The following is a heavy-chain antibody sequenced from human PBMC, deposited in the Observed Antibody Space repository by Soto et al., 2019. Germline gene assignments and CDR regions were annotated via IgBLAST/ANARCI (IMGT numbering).Heavy chain of an antibody. CDR1: GFTFTSSA. CDR3: AAEIGGSYDSSGYIVH. Sequence: SVKVSCKASGFTFTSSAVQWVRQARGQRLEWIGWIVVGSGNTNYAQKFQERVTITRDMSTSTAYMELSSLRSEDTAVYYCAAEIGGSYDSSGYIVHWGQGTLVTISS. J-gene: IGHJ4*02. V-gene: IGHV1-58*01. D-gene: IGHD3-22*01. CDR2: IVVGSGNT.